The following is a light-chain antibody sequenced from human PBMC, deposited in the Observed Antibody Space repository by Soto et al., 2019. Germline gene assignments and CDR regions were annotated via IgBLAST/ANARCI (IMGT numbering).Light chain of an antibody. CDR1: QSVSSN. V-gene: IGKV3-15*01. CDR3: QQYNNWLKVT. J-gene: IGKJ5*01. CDR2: GAS. Sequence: EIVMTQSPATLSVSPGERATLSCRASQSVSSNLAWYQQKPGHAPRLLIYGASTRATGIPARFSGSGSGTEFTLTISSLQSEDFAVYYCQQYNNWLKVTFGQGTRLEIK.